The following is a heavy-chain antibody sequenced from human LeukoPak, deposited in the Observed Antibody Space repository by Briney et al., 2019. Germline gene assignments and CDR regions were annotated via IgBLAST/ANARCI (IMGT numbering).Heavy chain of an antibody. CDR3: ARGSAFDM. CDR2: TYYRSNWHN. Sequence: SQTLSLTCAISGDSVSSNSAAWNCIRQAPSRGLEWLGRTYYRSNWHNDYAVSVKSRITINSDTSKNQFSLQLNSVTPEDTAVSYCARGSAFDMWGQGTMVTVSS. CDR1: GDSVSSNSAA. V-gene: IGHV6-1*01. J-gene: IGHJ3*02.